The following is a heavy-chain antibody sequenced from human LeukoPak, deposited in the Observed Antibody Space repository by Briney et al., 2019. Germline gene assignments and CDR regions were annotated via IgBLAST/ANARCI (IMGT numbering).Heavy chain of an antibody. CDR1: GFTFSGYS. D-gene: IGHD6-19*01. J-gene: IGHJ6*03. Sequence: GGSLRLSCAASGFTFSGYSMNWVRQAPGKGLEWVSSISSSSYIYYADSVKGRFTISRDNAKNSLYLQMNSLGAEDTAVYYCARDAQWLVPEGYYYYMDVWGKGTTVTVSS. CDR3: ARDAQWLVPEGYYYYMDV. V-gene: IGHV3-21*01. CDR2: ISSSSYI.